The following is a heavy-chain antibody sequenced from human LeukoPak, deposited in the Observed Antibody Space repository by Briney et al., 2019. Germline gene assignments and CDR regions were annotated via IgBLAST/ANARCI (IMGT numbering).Heavy chain of an antibody. Sequence: ASVKVSCKASGYTFTSYDINWVRQATGQGLEWMGWMNPNSGNTGYAQKFQGRGTMTRNTSISTAYMELGSLRSEDTAVYYCARVISSSALYYYYMDVWGKGTTVTVSS. V-gene: IGHV1-8*01. J-gene: IGHJ6*03. CDR2: MNPNSGNT. CDR1: GYTFTSYD. CDR3: ARVISSSALYYYYMDV. D-gene: IGHD6-6*01.